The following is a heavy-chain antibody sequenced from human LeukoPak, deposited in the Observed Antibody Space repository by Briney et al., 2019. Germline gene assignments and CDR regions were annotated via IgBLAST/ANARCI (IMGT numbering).Heavy chain of an antibody. CDR2: INPSGGST. CDR1: GYTFTSCY. Sequence: GASVKVSCKASGYTFTSCYMHWVRQAPGQGLEWMGIINPSGGSTSYAQKFQGRVTMTRDTSSSTVYMELSSLRSEDMAVYYCARDYLKVVVAGTAPSAGHMDYWGQGTLVTVSS. CDR3: ARDYLKVVVAGTAPSAGHMDY. D-gene: IGHD2-15*01. V-gene: IGHV1-46*01. J-gene: IGHJ4*02.